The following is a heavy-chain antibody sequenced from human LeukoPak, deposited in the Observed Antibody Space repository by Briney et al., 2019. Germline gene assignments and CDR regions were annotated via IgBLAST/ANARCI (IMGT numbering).Heavy chain of an antibody. V-gene: IGHV3-48*03. CDR2: ISSRGSTM. Sequence: GGSLRLSCAASGFSFSSYEMNWVRQAPGKGLEWVSYISSRGSTMFYADSVKGRFTISRDNSKNTLYLQMNSLRAEDTAVYYCAKDPWDYYDSSGYDYWCFDLWGRGTLVTVSS. D-gene: IGHD3-22*01. CDR3: AKDPWDYYDSSGYDYWCFDL. CDR1: GFSFSSYE. J-gene: IGHJ2*01.